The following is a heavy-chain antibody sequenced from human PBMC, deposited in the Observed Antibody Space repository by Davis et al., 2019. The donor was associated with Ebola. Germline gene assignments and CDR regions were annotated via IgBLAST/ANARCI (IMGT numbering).Heavy chain of an antibody. V-gene: IGHV1-18*01. J-gene: IGHJ6*03. CDR3: ARVGLDGRYYYYYMDV. CDR1: GYTFTSYG. D-gene: IGHD5-24*01. Sequence: ASVKVSCKASGYTFTSYGISWVRQAPGQGLEWMGWISAYNGNTGYAQNLQGRVTMTTDISTSTAYMELRSLRSDDTAVYYCARVGLDGRYYYYYMDVWGKGTTVTVSS. CDR2: ISAYNGNT.